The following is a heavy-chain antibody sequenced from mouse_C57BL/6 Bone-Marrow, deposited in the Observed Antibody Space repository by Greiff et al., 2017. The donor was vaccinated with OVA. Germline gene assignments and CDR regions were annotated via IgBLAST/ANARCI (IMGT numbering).Heavy chain of an antibody. CDR3: ARRQMVKGYFDV. CDR1: GFTFSSYG. D-gene: IGHD1-1*02. V-gene: IGHV5-6*01. J-gene: IGHJ1*03. CDR2: ISSGGSYT. Sequence: EVHLVESGGDLVKPGGSLKLSCAASGFTFSSYGMSWVRQTPDKRLEWVATISSGGSYTYYPDSVKGRFTISRDNAKNTLYLQMSSLKSEDTAMYYCARRQMVKGYFDVWGTGTTVTVSS.